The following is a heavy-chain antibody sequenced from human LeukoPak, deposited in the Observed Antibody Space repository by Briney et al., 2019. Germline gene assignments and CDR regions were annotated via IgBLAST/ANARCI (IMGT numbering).Heavy chain of an antibody. Sequence: PSETLSLTCKVSGDSLSSSTCNWSWIRQPPGKGLEWIGYISQSGNSYFTPSLKSRATISVDRSKNQFSLTLTSVTAADTAVYYCARDQVDYNTPHHFDYWGKGTLITVSS. D-gene: IGHD1-14*01. J-gene: IGHJ4*02. V-gene: IGHV4-30-2*01. CDR2: ISQSGNS. CDR1: GDSLSSSTCN. CDR3: ARDQVDYNTPHHFDY.